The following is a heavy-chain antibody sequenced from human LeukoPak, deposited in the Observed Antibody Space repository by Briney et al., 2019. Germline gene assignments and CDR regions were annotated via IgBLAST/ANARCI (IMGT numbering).Heavy chain of an antibody. Sequence: GGSLRLSCAASGFTFSSYAMSWVRQAPGKGLEWVSAISGSGGSTYYADSVKGRFTISRDNSKNTLYLQLNSLRAEDTALYYCAKPNDSGWWMFDYWGQGTLVTVSS. CDR2: ISGSGGST. CDR3: AKPNDSGWWMFDY. CDR1: GFTFSSYA. J-gene: IGHJ4*02. D-gene: IGHD6-13*01. V-gene: IGHV3-23*01.